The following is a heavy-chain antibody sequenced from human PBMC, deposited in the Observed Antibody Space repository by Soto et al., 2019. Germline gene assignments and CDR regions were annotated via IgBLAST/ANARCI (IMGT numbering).Heavy chain of an antibody. CDR3: ARLTHDYGDWPEY. V-gene: IGHV4-59*08. Sequence: QVQLQESGPGLVKPSETLSLTCTVSGGSISSYYWSWIRQPPGKGLEWIGYIYYSGSTNYNPSLKRRVTISVDKSKNQFSLKLSSVTAADTAVYYCARLTHDYGDWPEYWGQGTLVTVSS. CDR2: IYYSGST. CDR1: GGSISSYY. D-gene: IGHD4-17*01. J-gene: IGHJ4*02.